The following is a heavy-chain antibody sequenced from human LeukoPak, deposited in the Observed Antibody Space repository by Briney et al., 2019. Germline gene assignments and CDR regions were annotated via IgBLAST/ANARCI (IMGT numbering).Heavy chain of an antibody. CDR3: AKEIGLLWFGELLSSAFDI. V-gene: IGHV4-34*01. Sequence: SETLSLTCAVYGGSFSGYYWSWIRQPPGKGLEWIGEINHSGSTNYNPSLKSRVTISVDTSKNQFSLKLSSVTAADTAVYYCAKEIGLLWFGELLSSAFDIWGQGTMVTVSS. CDR2: INHSGST. CDR1: GGSFSGYY. D-gene: IGHD3-10*01. J-gene: IGHJ3*02.